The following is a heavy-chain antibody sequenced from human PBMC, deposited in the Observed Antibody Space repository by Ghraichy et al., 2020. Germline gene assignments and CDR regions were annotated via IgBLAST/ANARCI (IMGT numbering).Heavy chain of an antibody. CDR2: ISAYNGNT. D-gene: IGHD3-10*01. Sequence: ASVKVSCKASGYTFTSYGISWVRQAPGQGLEWMGWISAYNGNTNYAQKLQGRVTMTTDTSTSTAYMELRSLRSDDTAVYYCARDDRGSNYYGSGKDYWGQGTLVTVSS. CDR3: ARDDRGSNYYGSGKDY. J-gene: IGHJ4*02. CDR1: GYTFTSYG. V-gene: IGHV1-18*01.